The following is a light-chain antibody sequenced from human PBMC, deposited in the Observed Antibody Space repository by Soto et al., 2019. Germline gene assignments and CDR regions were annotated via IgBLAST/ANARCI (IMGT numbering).Light chain of an antibody. CDR3: LHDYNFPRT. CDR2: AAS. J-gene: IGKJ1*01. Sequence: AIQLTQSPSSLSASVGDRVTITCRASQGINNYLAWYQQKPGKAPKLLIYAASTLQSGVPSRFSGRGSGTDFTLTISSLQPEDFATYYCLHDYNFPRTFGQGTKVEI. V-gene: IGKV1-6*01. CDR1: QGINNY.